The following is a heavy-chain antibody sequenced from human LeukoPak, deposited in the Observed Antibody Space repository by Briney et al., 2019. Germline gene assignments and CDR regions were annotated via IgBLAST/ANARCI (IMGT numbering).Heavy chain of an antibody. J-gene: IGHJ4*02. Sequence: ASVKVSCKASGYTFTTYYIHWVRQAPGQGLEWMGIINPGGVSTNYAQKFQGRVTMTSDSSTSTVYMELSSLTSEDTAVYYCARDMRWPVTTLFDYWGAGTLGSVSS. D-gene: IGHD4-17*01. V-gene: IGHV1-46*01. CDR1: GYTFTTYY. CDR2: INPGGVST. CDR3: ARDMRWPVTTLFDY.